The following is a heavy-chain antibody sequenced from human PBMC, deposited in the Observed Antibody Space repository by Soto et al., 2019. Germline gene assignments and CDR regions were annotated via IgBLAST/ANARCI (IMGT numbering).Heavy chain of an antibody. D-gene: IGHD2-2*01. CDR3: AREYGSSTTCLVGGWNYAQNGMDV. V-gene: IGHV4-31*03. Sequence: QVQLQESGPGLVKPSQTLSLTCTVSGGSISSGGYYWSWIRQHPGKGLEWIGYIYYSGSTYYNPSLRRRVTITVDTSKYQFSLKLSSLTAPVTAVYYCAREYGSSTTCLVGGWNYAQNGMDVWGQGTTVTVSS. J-gene: IGHJ6*02. CDR2: IYYSGST. CDR1: GGSISSGGYY.